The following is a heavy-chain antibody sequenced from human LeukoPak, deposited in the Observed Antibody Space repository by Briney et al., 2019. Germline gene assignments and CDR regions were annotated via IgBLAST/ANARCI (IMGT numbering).Heavy chain of an antibody. CDR2: ISSNGGST. V-gene: IGHV3-64D*09. J-gene: IGHJ4*02. Sequence: PGGSLRLSCSVSGFIFSSYAMHWVRQAPGKGLEYVSVISSNGGSTYYADSVKGRFTISRDNSKKTLYLQMSSLRAEDTAVYFCVKDYRSWGLDYWGQGTLVTVSS. CDR3: VKDYRSWGLDY. D-gene: IGHD3-16*01. CDR1: GFIFSSYA.